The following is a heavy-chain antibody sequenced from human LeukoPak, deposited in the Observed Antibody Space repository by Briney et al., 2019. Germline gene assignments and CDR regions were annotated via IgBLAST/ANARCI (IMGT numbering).Heavy chain of an antibody. CDR3: ARGHESPKLYYDYVWGSYRYKAPFDY. V-gene: IGHV4-34*01. J-gene: IGHJ4*02. Sequence: PSETLSLTCTVSGGSISSYYWSWIRQPPGKGLEWIGEINHSGSTNYNPSLKSRVTISVDTSKNQFSLKLSSVTAADTAVYYCARGHESPKLYYDYVWGSYRYKAPFDYWGQGTLVTVSS. D-gene: IGHD3-16*02. CDR2: INHSGST. CDR1: GGSISSYY.